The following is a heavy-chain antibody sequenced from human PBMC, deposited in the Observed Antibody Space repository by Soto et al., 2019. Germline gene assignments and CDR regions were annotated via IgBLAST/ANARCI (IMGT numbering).Heavy chain of an antibody. CDR1: GFSLSTSGMC. V-gene: IGHV2-70*01. CDR3: ARTKLELGYYYGMDV. D-gene: IGHD7-27*01. J-gene: IGHJ6*02. Sequence: GSGPTLVNPTQTLTLTCTFSGFSLSTSGMCVSWIRQPPGKALEWLALIDWDDDKYYSTSLKTRLTISKDTSKNQVVLTMTNMDPVDTATYYCARTKLELGYYYGMDVWGPVTAVTVSS. CDR2: IDWDDDK.